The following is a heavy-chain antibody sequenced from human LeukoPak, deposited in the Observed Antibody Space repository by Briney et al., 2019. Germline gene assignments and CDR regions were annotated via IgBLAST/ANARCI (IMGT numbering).Heavy chain of an antibody. J-gene: IGHJ4*02. V-gene: IGHV1-18*01. CDR2: ISGYNGDT. D-gene: IGHD2-21*01. Sequence: PSVTVSCTASGYSFTCYGLTWVRQVPGQGLEWMGWISGYNGDTNYAQKFQGRVAMTTDTPATTVYMVWRCPTSDATAVYYRARWGRRTYLDCWGQGSLVSDCS. CDR1: GYSFTCYG. CDR3: ARWGRRTYLDC.